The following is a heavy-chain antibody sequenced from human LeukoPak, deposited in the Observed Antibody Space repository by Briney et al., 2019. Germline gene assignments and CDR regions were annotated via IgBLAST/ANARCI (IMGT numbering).Heavy chain of an antibody. CDR1: GFTFSIHA. CDR3: ARDLLGLHGPRFDY. J-gene: IGHJ4*02. D-gene: IGHD5-24*01. Sequence: GGSLRLSCAASGFTFSIHAMSWVRQAPGKGLEWVSGISGSGVSTYYADSVKGRFTISRDNSKNTLYLQMNSLRAEDTAVYYCARDLLGLHGPRFDYWGQGTLVTVSS. V-gene: IGHV3-23*01. CDR2: ISGSGVST.